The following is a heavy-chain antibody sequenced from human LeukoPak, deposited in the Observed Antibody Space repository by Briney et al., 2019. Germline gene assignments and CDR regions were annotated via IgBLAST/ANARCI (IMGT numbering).Heavy chain of an antibody. CDR3: AREGREIDY. Sequence: GGSLRLSCAASGFTFSSYSMNWDRQAPEKGLEWVSSISSSSSYIYYADSVKGRFTISRDNAKNSLYLQMNSLRAEDTAVYYCAREGREIDYWGQGTLVSVSS. CDR2: ISSSSSYI. CDR1: GFTFSSYS. D-gene: IGHD3-10*01. V-gene: IGHV3-21*01. J-gene: IGHJ4*02.